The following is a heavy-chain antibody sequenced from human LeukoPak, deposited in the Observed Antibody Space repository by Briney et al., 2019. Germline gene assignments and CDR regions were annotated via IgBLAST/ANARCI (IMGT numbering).Heavy chain of an antibody. J-gene: IGHJ4*02. V-gene: IGHV4-39*07. CDR2: IYYSGST. D-gene: IGHD4/OR15-4a*01. Sequence: SETLSLTCTVSGGSISSSSYYWGWIRQPPGKGLEWIGSIYYSGSTYYNPSLKSRVTISVDASKNQFSLKLSSVTAADTAVYYCARRAGAYSHPYDYWGQGTLVTVSS. CDR1: GGSISSSSYY. CDR3: ARRAGAYSHPYDY.